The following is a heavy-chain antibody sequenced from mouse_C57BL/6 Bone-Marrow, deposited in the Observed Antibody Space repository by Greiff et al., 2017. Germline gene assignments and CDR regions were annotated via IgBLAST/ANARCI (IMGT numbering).Heavy chain of an antibody. Sequence: EVMLVESGGGLVKPGGSLKLSCAASGFTFSSYAMSWVRQTPEKRLEWVATISDGGSYTYYPDNVKGRFTISRDHAKNNLYLQMSHLKSEDTAMYYCARDGDYGSSMDYWGQGTSVTVSS. J-gene: IGHJ4*01. V-gene: IGHV5-4*01. CDR3: ARDGDYGSSMDY. CDR1: GFTFSSYA. CDR2: ISDGGSYT. D-gene: IGHD1-1*01.